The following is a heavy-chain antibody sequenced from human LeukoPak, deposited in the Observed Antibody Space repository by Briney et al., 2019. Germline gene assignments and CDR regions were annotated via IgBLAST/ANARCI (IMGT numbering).Heavy chain of an antibody. CDR2: IYPGDSDT. Sequence: GESLKISCKGSGYSFTSYWIGWVRQMPGKGLEWMGIIYPGDSDTRYSPSFQGQVTISADKSISTAYLQWSSLKASDTAMYYCARQSGPYYDSSGYPNWFDPWGQGTLVTISS. CDR1: GYSFTSYW. V-gene: IGHV5-51*01. CDR3: ARQSGPYYDSSGYPNWFDP. D-gene: IGHD3-22*01. J-gene: IGHJ5*02.